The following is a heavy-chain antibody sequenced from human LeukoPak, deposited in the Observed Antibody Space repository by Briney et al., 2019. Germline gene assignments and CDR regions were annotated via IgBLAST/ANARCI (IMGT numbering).Heavy chain of an antibody. Sequence: SETLSLTCAVSGGSISSGGYSWSWIRQPPGKGLEWIGYIYHSGSTYYNPSLKSRVTIPVDRSKNQFSLKLSSVTAADTAVYYCARGSRDYSGLDWFDPWGQGTLVTVSS. CDR2: IYHSGST. V-gene: IGHV4-30-2*01. CDR3: ARGSRDYSGLDWFDP. D-gene: IGHD4-17*01. CDR1: GGSISSGGYS. J-gene: IGHJ5*02.